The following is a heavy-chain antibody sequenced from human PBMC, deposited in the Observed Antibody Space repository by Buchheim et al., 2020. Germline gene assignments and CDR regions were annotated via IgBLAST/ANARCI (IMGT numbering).Heavy chain of an antibody. CDR3: ARVSDSSWGKF. Sequence: EVQLVESGGALVQPGGSLRLSCATSGFTFTNYGMRWVRQAPGKGLEWVASVNQDGSGQYYVDSVKGRFTISRDNAKNSAYLQMNSLRAEDTAVYYCARVSDSSWGKFWGQGTL. J-gene: IGHJ4*02. V-gene: IGHV3-7*01. CDR2: VNQDGSGQ. CDR1: GFTFTNYG. D-gene: IGHD7-27*01.